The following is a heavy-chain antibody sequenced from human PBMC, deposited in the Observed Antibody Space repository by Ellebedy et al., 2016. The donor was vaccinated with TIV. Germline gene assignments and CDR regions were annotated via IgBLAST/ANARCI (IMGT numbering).Heavy chain of an antibody. Sequence: PGGSLRLSCAASGFTFSGFAMHWVRQASGKGLEWVGRIRSKANSYATAYAASVKGRFTISRDDSKNTAYLQMNSLKTEDTAVYYCTTRPPPYGDFPFDYWGQGSLVTVSS. D-gene: IGHD4-17*01. V-gene: IGHV3-73*01. CDR2: IRSKANSYAT. CDR3: TTRPPPYGDFPFDY. J-gene: IGHJ4*02. CDR1: GFTFSGFA.